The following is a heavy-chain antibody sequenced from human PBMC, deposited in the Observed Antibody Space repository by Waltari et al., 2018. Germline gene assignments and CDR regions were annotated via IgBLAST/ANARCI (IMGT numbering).Heavy chain of an antibody. CDR2: ISGRGGIT. D-gene: IGHD6-13*01. J-gene: IGHJ2*01. V-gene: IGHV3-23*01. CDR3: AKKDRVYFYWYFDL. Sequence: EVQLLESGGGLVQPGGSLRLSCAASGFTFSSYSISWVRHAPGKGLEWVSAISGRGGITYYADSVKGRFTISRANAKNTLYLQMNSLRAEDTAVYYCAKKDRVYFYWYFDLWGRGTLVTVSS. CDR1: GFTFSSYS.